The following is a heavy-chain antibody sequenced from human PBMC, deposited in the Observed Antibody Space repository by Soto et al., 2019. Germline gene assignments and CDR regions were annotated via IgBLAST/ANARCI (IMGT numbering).Heavy chain of an antibody. J-gene: IGHJ3*02. CDR2: TYYKSKWNN. V-gene: IGHV6-1*01. Sequence: SQTLSLTCAISGDSVSSNSAAWNWIRQSPSRGLEWLGRTYYKSKWNNNYAVSVKSRITINPDTSKNQFSLQLKSVTPEDTAMYYCAKGDQAFDIWGQGTMGTVS. CDR3: AKGDQAFDI. CDR1: GDSVSSNSAA.